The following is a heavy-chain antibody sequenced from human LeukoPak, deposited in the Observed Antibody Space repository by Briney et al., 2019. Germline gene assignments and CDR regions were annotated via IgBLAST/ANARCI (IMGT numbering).Heavy chain of an antibody. CDR3: AKDNPIEEVPGLGPGS. D-gene: IGHD2-2*01. V-gene: IGHV3-23*01. Sequence: GGSLRLSCAASGFVFSNYAMNWVRQAPGKGLEWVSTVSGSGGSTFYADSVKGRFTISRDNSKNTVYLQMNSLRAEDSAVYYCAKDNPIEEVPGLGPGSWGQGALVTVSS. CDR2: VSGSGGST. CDR1: GFVFSNYA. J-gene: IGHJ5*02.